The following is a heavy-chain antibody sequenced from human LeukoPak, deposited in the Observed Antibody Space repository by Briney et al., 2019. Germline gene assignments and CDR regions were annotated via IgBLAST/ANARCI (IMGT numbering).Heavy chain of an antibody. Sequence: PSETLSLTCTVSGASISSTDYYWGWIRQPPGKGLEWIGRMYYRGSTYYNPSLKSRVTISVDTSENQLSLKLSSVTAADTAAYYCARQGVDIVVVEYWGQGTLLTVSS. CDR1: GASISSTDYY. CDR3: ARQGVDIVVVEY. J-gene: IGHJ4*02. V-gene: IGHV4-39*01. D-gene: IGHD2-21*01. CDR2: MYYRGST.